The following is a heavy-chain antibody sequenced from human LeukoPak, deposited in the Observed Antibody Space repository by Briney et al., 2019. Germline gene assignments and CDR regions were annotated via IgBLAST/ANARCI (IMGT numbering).Heavy chain of an antibody. Sequence: SETLSLTCTVSGGPISNYYWTWIRQPPGKGLEWIGYIYYSGSTNYNPSLNSRVTISVDTSKNQFSLKLSSVTAADTAVYYCARDAYNYGSWYFDYWGQGILVTVSS. CDR1: GGPISNYY. J-gene: IGHJ4*02. D-gene: IGHD3-10*01. V-gene: IGHV4-59*01. CDR3: ARDAYNYGSWYFDY. CDR2: IYYSGST.